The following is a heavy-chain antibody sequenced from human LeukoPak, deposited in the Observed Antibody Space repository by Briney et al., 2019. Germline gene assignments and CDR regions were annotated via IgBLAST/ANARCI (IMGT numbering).Heavy chain of an antibody. CDR1: VGSISSSSYY. CDR2: IYYSGST. V-gene: IGHV4-39*01. CDR3: ATLSGSYLFDY. J-gene: IGHJ4*02. Sequence: PSETLSLTCTVSVGSISSSSYYWGWIRQPPGKGLEWIGSIYYSGSTYYNPSLKSRVTISVDTSKNQFSLKLSSVTAADTAVYYCATLSGSYLFDYWGQGTLVTVSS. D-gene: IGHD1-26*01.